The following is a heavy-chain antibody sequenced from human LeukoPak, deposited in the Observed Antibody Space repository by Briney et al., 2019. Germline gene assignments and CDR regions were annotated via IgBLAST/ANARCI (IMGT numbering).Heavy chain of an antibody. J-gene: IGHJ3*02. Sequence: ASVKVSCKASGGTFSSYAISWVRQAPGQGPEWMGGIIPIFGTANYAQKFQGRVTITADESTSTAYMELSSLRSEDTAVYYCARDWGLDAFDIWGQGTMVTVSS. CDR2: IIPIFGTA. CDR1: GGTFSSYA. CDR3: ARDWGLDAFDI. V-gene: IGHV1-69*13. D-gene: IGHD3-16*01.